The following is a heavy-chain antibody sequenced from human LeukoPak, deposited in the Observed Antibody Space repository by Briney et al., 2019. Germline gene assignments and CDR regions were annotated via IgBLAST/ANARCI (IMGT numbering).Heavy chain of an antibody. CDR2: ISAYNGNT. V-gene: IGHV1-18*01. CDR1: GYTFTSYG. CDR3: ARDFNPYDSSGYYGRPFDY. D-gene: IGHD3-22*01. Sequence: GASVKVSCKASGYTFTSYGISWARQAPGQGLEWMGWISAYNGNTNYAQKLQGRVTMTTDTSTSTAYMELRSLRSDDTAVYYCARDFNPYDSSGYYGRPFDYWGQGTLVTVSS. J-gene: IGHJ4*02.